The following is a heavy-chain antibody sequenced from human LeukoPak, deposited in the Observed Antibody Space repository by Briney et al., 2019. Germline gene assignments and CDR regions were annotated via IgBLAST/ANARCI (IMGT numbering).Heavy chain of an antibody. D-gene: IGHD2-15*01. J-gene: IGHJ4*02. Sequence: ASVKVSCKASGYTFTGYYMHWVRQAPGQGLEWMGWINPKSGGTNYAQKFQGRVTMTRDTSISTAYMELSRLRSDDTAVYYCARGGCSGGSCYGGLDYWGQGTLVTVSS. V-gene: IGHV1-2*02. CDR2: INPKSGGT. CDR3: ARGGCSGGSCYGGLDY. CDR1: GYTFTGYY.